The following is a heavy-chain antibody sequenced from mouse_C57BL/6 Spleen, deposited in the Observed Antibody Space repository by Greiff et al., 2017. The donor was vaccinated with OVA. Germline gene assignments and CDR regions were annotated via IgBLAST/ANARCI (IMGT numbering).Heavy chain of an antibody. Sequence: QVQLQQSGAELARPGASVKLSCKASGYTFTSYGISWVKQRTGQGLEWIGEIYPRSGNTYYNEKFKGKATLTADKSSSTAYMELRSLTSEDSAVYFCAEGDGYYVDFDVWGTGTTVTVSS. CDR3: AEGDGYYVDFDV. CDR1: GYTFTSYG. J-gene: IGHJ1*03. D-gene: IGHD2-3*01. CDR2: IYPRSGNT. V-gene: IGHV1-81*01.